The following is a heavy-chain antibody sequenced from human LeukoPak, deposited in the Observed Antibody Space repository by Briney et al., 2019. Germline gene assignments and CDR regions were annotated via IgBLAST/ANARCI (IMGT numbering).Heavy chain of an antibody. J-gene: IGHJ3*02. CDR1: GFTFDDYA. CDR3: ANLDAFDI. CDR2: ISWNSGSI. Sequence: AGRSLRLSCAASGFTFDDYAMHWVRQAPGKGLEWVSGISWNSGSIGYADSVKGRFTISRDNSKNTLYLQMDSLRAEDTAIYYCANLDAFDIWGQGTMVTVSS. V-gene: IGHV3-9*01.